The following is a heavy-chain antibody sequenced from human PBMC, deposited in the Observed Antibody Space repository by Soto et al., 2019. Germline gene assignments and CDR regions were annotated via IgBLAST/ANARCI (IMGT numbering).Heavy chain of an antibody. V-gene: IGHV3-48*03. CDR3: ARDRSSSWYSDGWYYGMDV. J-gene: IGHJ6*02. CDR1: GFIFSEYE. Sequence: PGGSLRLSCEVSGFIFSEYEFNWVRQAPGKGLEWVSYIGKNGRDIYDADSVKGRFTISRDDDKSTLYLEMNSLRAEDTAVYYCARDRSSSWYSDGWYYGMDVWGQGTTVTVSS. CDR2: IGKNGRDI. D-gene: IGHD6-13*01.